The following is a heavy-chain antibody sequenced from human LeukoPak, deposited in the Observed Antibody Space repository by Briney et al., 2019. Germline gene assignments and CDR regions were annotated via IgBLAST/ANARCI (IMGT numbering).Heavy chain of an antibody. CDR1: GFTFSSYA. D-gene: IGHD3-9*01. J-gene: IGHJ4*02. Sequence: GGSLRLSCAASGFTFSSYAMHWVLQAPGKGLEWVAVISYDGSNKYYADSVKGRFTISRDNSKNTLYLQMNSLRAEDTAVYYCAANYYDILTGYPGDYWGQGTLVTVSS. CDR2: ISYDGSNK. CDR3: AANYYDILTGYPGDY. V-gene: IGHV3-30*01.